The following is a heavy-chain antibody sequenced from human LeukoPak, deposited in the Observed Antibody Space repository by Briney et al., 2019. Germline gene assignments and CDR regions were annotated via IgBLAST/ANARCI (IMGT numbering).Heavy chain of an antibody. V-gene: IGHV4-59*12. CDR3: ARTPYSSSWYGGDFDY. Sequence: SSETLSLTCTVSGGSISSYYWSWIRQSPGKGLECIGYIHYTGSTNYNPSLKSRVTMSVDTSKNQFSLKLSSVTAADTAVYYCARTPYSSSWYGGDFDYWGQGTLVTVSS. CDR2: IHYTGST. D-gene: IGHD6-13*01. J-gene: IGHJ4*02. CDR1: GGSISSYY.